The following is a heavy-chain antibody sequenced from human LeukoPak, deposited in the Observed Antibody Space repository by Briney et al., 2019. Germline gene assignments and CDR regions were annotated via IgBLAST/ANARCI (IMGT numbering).Heavy chain of an antibody. J-gene: IGHJ4*02. Sequence: PGGSLRLSCAASGFTFSSYAMSWVRQAPGKGLEWVSAISGSGGSTYYADSVKGRFTISRDNSKNTLYLQMNSLRAEDTAVYYCAKDLSPPKYYYDSSGATTPYYFDYWGQGTLVTVSS. CDR2: ISGSGGST. D-gene: IGHD3-22*01. CDR3: AKDLSPPKYYYDSSGATTPYYFDY. CDR1: GFTFSSYA. V-gene: IGHV3-23*01.